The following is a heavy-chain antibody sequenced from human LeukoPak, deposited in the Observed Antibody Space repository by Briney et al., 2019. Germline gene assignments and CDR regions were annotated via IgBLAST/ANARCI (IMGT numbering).Heavy chain of an antibody. CDR1: GGSFSGYY. V-gene: IGHV4-34*01. CDR2: INHSGST. Sequence: SETLSLTCAVYGGSFSGYYWSWIRQPPGKGLEWIGEINHSGSTNYNPSLKSRVTISVDTSKNQFSLKLSSVTAADTAVYYFARGERGSWGNWFAPWGQGTLVTVSS. CDR3: ARGERGSWGNWFAP. J-gene: IGHJ5*02. D-gene: IGHD6-13*01.